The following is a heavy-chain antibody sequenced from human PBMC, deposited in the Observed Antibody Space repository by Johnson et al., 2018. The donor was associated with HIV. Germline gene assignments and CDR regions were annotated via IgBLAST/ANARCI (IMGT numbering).Heavy chain of an antibody. Sequence: VQLVESGGGLVKPGESLRLSCVASGFTFSGYWVYWVRQAPGKGLVWVSRINPDGSSTDYADSVKGRFTISRDNAKNTLYLQMNSLRAEDTAVYYCAKGPRGYYNFWSNWGQGTMVTVSS. CDR2: INPDGSST. V-gene: IGHV3-74*02. CDR3: AKGPRGYYNFWSN. D-gene: IGHD3-3*01. J-gene: IGHJ3*01. CDR1: GFTFSGYW.